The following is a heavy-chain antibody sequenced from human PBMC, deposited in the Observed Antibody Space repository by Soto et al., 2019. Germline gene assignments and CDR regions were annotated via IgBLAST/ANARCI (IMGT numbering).Heavy chain of an antibody. D-gene: IGHD6-6*01. CDR2: INPASINT. CDR3: ARDGLEYSSSSEGFDP. V-gene: IGHV3-21*01. J-gene: IGHJ5*02. CDR1: GFPFSNYV. Sequence: GGSLRLSCSASGFPFSNYVMSWVRQAPGKGLERVATINPASINTNYADSVRGRFTISRDNAKNSLYLQMNSLRAEDTAVYYCARDGLEYSSSSEGFDPWGQGTLVTVSS.